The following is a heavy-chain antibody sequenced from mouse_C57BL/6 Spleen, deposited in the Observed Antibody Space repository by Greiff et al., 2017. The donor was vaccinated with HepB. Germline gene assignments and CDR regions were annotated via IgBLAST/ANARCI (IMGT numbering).Heavy chain of an antibody. D-gene: IGHD1-1*01. CDR1: GFTFSSYA. CDR3: TRGDYDGYFDV. V-gene: IGHV5-9-1*02. J-gene: IGHJ1*03. CDR2: ISSGGDYI. Sequence: DVMLVESGEGLVKPGGSLKLSCAASGFTFSSYAMSWVRQTPEKRLEWVAYISSGGDYIYYADTVKGRFTISRDNARNTLYMQMSSLKSEDTAMYYCTRGDYDGYFDVWGTGTTVTVSS.